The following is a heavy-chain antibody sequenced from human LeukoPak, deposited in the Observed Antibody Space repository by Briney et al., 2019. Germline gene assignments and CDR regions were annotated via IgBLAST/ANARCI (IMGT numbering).Heavy chain of an antibody. CDR2: IYHSGST. CDR1: GGSISSGGYS. V-gene: IGHV4-30-2*01. CDR3: ARFNRKTNWFDP. D-gene: IGHD3-16*02. Sequence: PSETLSLTCAVSGGSISSGGYSWSWIRQPPGKGLEWIGYIYHSGSTHYNPSLKSRVTISVGGSKNQFSLKLSSVTAADTAVYYCARFNRKTNWFDPWGQGTLVTVSS. J-gene: IGHJ5*02.